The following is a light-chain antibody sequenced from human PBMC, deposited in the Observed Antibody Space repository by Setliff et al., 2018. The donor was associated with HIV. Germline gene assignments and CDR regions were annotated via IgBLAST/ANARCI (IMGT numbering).Light chain of an antibody. J-gene: IGLJ1*01. Sequence: QSALTQPASVSGSPGQSITIFCIGTSSDVGGYNYVSWYQQHPGKAPKLIIYEVSNRPSGVSNRFSGSKSGNTASLTISGLQAEDEADYYCSSYAITNTLPFGTGTKVTVL. CDR2: EVS. V-gene: IGLV2-14*01. CDR1: SSDVGGYNY. CDR3: SSYAITNTLP.